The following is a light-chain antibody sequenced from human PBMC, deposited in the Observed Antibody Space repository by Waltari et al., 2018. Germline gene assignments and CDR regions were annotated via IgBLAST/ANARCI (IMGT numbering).Light chain of an antibody. Sequence: QSDLTQPASVSVSPGQSITISCTGTSSDVGGYTYVSWFQQHPGNTPKLLIYEVSNRPSGVSNRFSGSKSGTTASLTISGLQAEDEADYYCTSHTSSSTWVFGGGTKLTVL. V-gene: IGLV2-14*01. J-gene: IGLJ3*02. CDR3: TSHTSSSTWV. CDR2: EVS. CDR1: SSDVGGYTY.